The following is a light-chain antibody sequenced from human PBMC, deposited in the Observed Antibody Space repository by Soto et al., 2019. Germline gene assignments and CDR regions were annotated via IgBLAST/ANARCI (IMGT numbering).Light chain of an antibody. CDR2: GTS. J-gene: IGKJ2*01. Sequence: EIVLTQSPGTLSLPPGERATLSCRASQSVSNNYLAWYQRKPGQAPRLLIYGTSSRATGIPDRFSGSGSGTDFTLTMSRLEPEDFEVYYCQQYGSSPVTFGQGTKLEIK. CDR3: QQYGSSPVT. CDR1: QSVSNNY. V-gene: IGKV3-20*01.